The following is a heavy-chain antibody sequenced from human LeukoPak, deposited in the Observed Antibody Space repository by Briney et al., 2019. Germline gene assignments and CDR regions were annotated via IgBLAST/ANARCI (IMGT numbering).Heavy chain of an antibody. CDR3: TRDYYDSSGYHYLLGN. CDR2: IRSKAYGGTT. Sequence: PGGSLRLSCTASGFTFGDYAMSWFRQAPGKGLEWVGFIRSKAYGGTTEYAASVKGRFTISRDDSKSIAYLQMNSLKTEDTAVYYCTRDYYDSSGYHYLLGNWGQGTLVTVSS. D-gene: IGHD3-22*01. J-gene: IGHJ4*02. CDR1: GFTFGDYA. V-gene: IGHV3-49*03.